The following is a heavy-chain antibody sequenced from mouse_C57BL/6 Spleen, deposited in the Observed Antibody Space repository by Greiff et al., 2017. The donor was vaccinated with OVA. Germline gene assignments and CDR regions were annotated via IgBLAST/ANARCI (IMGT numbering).Heavy chain of an antibody. Sequence: QVQLQQPGAELVKPGASVKLSCKASGYTFTSYWMHWVKQRPGQGLEWIGMIHPNSGSTNYNEKFKSKATLTVDKSSSTAYMQLSSLTSEDSAVYYCAREPYYSNERYFDVWGTGTTVTVSS. CDR2: IHPNSGST. J-gene: IGHJ1*03. V-gene: IGHV1-64*01. CDR1: GYTFTSYW. D-gene: IGHD2-5*01. CDR3: AREPYYSNERYFDV.